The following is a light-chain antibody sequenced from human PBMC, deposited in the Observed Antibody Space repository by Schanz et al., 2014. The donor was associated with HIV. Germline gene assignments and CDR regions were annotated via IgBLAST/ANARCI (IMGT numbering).Light chain of an antibody. V-gene: IGLV1-40*01. CDR1: SSNIGAGYD. CDR2: GNS. CDR3: GTVDKMSSVRV. Sequence: QSVLTQPPSVSGAPGQRVSISCTGSSSNIGAGYDVHWYQHLPGTAPKLLIYGNSNRPSGVPDRFSGSKSGTSASLAISGLRSEDEADYYCGTVDKMSSVRVFGTGTKLTVL. J-gene: IGLJ1*01.